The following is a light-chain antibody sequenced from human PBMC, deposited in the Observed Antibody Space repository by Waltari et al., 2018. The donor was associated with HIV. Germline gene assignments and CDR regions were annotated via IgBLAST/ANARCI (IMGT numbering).Light chain of an antibody. CDR3: SSYTSSSTVV. CDR2: EVS. CDR1: SSDVGGYNY. V-gene: IGLV2-14*01. Sequence: QSALTQPASVSGSPGQSITISCTGTSSDVGGYNYVSWYQQHPGKAPKLMIYEVSNRPSGVSIRFDGSKSGNTASLTISGLQAEDEADYYCSSYTSSSTVVFGGGTKLTVL. J-gene: IGLJ2*01.